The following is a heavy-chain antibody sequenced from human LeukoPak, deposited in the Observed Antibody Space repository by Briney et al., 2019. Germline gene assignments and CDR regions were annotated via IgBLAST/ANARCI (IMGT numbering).Heavy chain of an antibody. J-gene: IGHJ6*03. Sequence: SETLSLTCTVSGGSISSYYWSWIRQPPGEGLEWIGYIYYSGSTNYNPSLKSRVTISVDTSKNQFSLKLSSVTAADTAVYYCARVPVDCSGGSCSDYYYCYMDVWGKGTTVTVSS. D-gene: IGHD2-15*01. V-gene: IGHV4-59*01. CDR2: IYYSGST. CDR1: GGSISSYY. CDR3: ARVPVDCSGGSCSDYYYCYMDV.